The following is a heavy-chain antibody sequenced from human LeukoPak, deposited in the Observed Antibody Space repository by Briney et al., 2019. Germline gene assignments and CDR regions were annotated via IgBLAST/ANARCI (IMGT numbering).Heavy chain of an antibody. D-gene: IGHD3-10*01. CDR2: ISYDGSNK. J-gene: IGHJ4*02. CDR1: GFTFSSYG. CDR3: ILSGSYYNRYYFDY. Sequence: GRSLRFSCAASGFTFSSYGMHWVRQAPGKGLEWVAVISYDGSNKYYADSVKGRFTISRDNSKNTLYLQMNSLRAEDTAVYYCILSGSYYNRYYFDYWGQGTLVTVSS. V-gene: IGHV3-30*03.